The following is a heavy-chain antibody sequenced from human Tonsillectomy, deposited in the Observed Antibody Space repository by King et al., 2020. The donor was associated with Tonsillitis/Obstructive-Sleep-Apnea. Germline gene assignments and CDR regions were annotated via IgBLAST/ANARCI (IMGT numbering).Heavy chain of an antibody. D-gene: IGHD3-16*02. V-gene: IGHV4-59*08. Sequence: LQESGPGLVKPSATLSLTCTVSGGSISSYYWSWIRQPPGKGLEWIGYIYYSGSTNYNPSLKSRGTISVDTSKKQFSLKLSSVTAADTAVYYCARQFEGVIHYWGQGTLVTVSS. CDR3: ARQFEGVIHY. CDR1: GGSISSYY. J-gene: IGHJ4*02. CDR2: IYYSGST.